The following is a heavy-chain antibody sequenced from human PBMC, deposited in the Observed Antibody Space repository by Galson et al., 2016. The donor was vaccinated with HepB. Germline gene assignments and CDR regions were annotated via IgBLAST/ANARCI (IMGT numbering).Heavy chain of an antibody. J-gene: IGHJ2*01. Sequence: SLRLSCAVSGFILTNYWMTWVRQAPGEGLEWVAIIKEDGSEKYYVGSVEGRFTISRDNPKNSVYLPMTSLRAEDTALFYCARVFGADYGGIWYSDLWGRGTLVTVSS. CDR1: GFILTNYW. V-gene: IGHV3-7*01. D-gene: IGHD4-23*01. CDR3: ARVFGADYGGIWYSDL. CDR2: IKEDGSEK.